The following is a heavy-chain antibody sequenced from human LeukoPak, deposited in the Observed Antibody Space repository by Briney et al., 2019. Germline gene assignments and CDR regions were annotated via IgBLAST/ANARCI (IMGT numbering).Heavy chain of an antibody. Sequence: ASVKVSCKASGYMFTSYGISWVRQAPGQGLEWMGWISTYLGDTNYAQKYQGRVTMTTDTSTSTAYMELRSLRSDDTAICYCARVRCIAAAGAEYFQHWGQGTLVTVSS. D-gene: IGHD6-25*01. CDR2: ISTYLGDT. CDR1: GYMFTSYG. V-gene: IGHV1-18*01. J-gene: IGHJ1*01. CDR3: ARVRCIAAAGAEYFQH.